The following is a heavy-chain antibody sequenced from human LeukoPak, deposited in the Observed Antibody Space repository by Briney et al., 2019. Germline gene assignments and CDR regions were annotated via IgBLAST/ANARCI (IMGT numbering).Heavy chain of an antibody. CDR3: ARDRMRITGTKMSWFDP. Sequence: ASVKDSCKASGYTFTGYYMHWVRQAPGQGLEWMGWINPNSGGTNYAQKFQGRVTMTRDTSISTAYMELSRLRADDTAVYYYARDRMRITGTKMSWFDPWGQGTLVTVSS. V-gene: IGHV1-2*02. D-gene: IGHD1-7*01. J-gene: IGHJ5*02. CDR1: GYTFTGYY. CDR2: INPNSGGT.